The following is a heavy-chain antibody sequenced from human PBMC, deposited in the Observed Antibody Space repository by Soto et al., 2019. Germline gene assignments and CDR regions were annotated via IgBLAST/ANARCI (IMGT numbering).Heavy chain of an antibody. CDR1: GFTVSSNY. V-gene: IGHV3-53*01. Sequence: GGSLRLSCAASGFTVSSNYMTWVRQAPGKGLEWVSVIYSGGGSTSYADSVKGRFTISRDNSKNTLYLKMNSLRAEDKAVYYCEKAGYLSYYYDSSASSFDYWGQGNMVTVYS. J-gene: IGHJ4*02. CDR3: EKAGYLSYYYDSSASSFDY. D-gene: IGHD3-22*01. CDR2: IYSGGGST.